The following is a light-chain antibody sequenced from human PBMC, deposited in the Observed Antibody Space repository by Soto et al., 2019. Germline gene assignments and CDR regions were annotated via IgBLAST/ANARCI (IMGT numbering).Light chain of an antibody. CDR1: QSLNSNY. J-gene: IGKJ1*01. Sequence: EIVLTQSPDTLSLSPGERATLSCRASQSLNSNYLAWYQQKPGQAPRLLLYGASSRATGVPDRFSGSGSGTDFTLTISRLEPEDFAVFYCQQYGSSPWTFGQGTKVEIK. CDR2: GAS. CDR3: QQYGSSPWT. V-gene: IGKV3-20*01.